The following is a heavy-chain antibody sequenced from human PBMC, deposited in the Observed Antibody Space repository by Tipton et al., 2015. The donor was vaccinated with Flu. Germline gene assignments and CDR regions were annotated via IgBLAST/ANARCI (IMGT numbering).Heavy chain of an antibody. CDR1: GYSISSGYY. J-gene: IGHJ4*02. D-gene: IGHD3-10*01. CDR3: ATYYNGSGTQSAFDY. CDR2: IFHGGST. Sequence: TLSLTCTVSGYSISSGYYWGWIRQPPGKGLEWIGSIFHGGSTYYNPSLKSRVTISVDTSKNQFSLKLSSVTAADTAVYYCATYYNGSGTQSAFDYWGQGTLVTVSS. V-gene: IGHV4-38-2*02.